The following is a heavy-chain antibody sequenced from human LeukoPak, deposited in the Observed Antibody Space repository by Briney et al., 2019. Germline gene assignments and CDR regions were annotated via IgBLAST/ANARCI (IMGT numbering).Heavy chain of an antibody. Sequence: GGSLRLSCAASGFTFSSFALNWVRQAPGKGPEWVSAISGSGGKTWYADSVKGRFTISIDDSKNTLYLQMNSLRAEDTAVYYCAKDPIVFNSGDYYLGAFNIWGQGTMVTVSS. V-gene: IGHV3-23*01. CDR3: AKDPIVFNSGDYYLGAFNI. D-gene: IGHD2-21*02. CDR2: ISGSGGKT. CDR1: GFTFSSFA. J-gene: IGHJ3*02.